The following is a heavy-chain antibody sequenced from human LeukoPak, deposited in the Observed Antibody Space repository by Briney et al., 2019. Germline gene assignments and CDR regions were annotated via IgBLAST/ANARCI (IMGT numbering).Heavy chain of an antibody. J-gene: IGHJ4*02. CDR3: AHRLIGDGDYSAWGDY. D-gene: IGHD4-17*01. CDR1: GFSFSTSGVG. CDR2: IYWDDHK. Sequence: QSGPTLVNPTQTLTLTCTFSGFSFSTSGVGVGWIRQPPGKALEFLAVIYWDDHKRYSPSLKSRLTITKDIYKNQVVLTMTNMDPVDTATYCCAHRLIGDGDYSAWGDYWGQGILVAVSS. V-gene: IGHV2-5*02.